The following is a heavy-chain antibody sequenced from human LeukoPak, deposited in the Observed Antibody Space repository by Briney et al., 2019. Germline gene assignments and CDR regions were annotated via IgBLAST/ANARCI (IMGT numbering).Heavy chain of an antibody. D-gene: IGHD2-2*01. CDR2: IYYSGST. CDR3: ARDDHYCSSTSCYRGGMDV. Sequence: SETLSLTCTVSGGSISSGGYYWSWIRQHPGKGLEWIGYIYYSGSTYYNPSLKSRVTISVDTSKNQFSLKLSSVTAADTAVYYCARDDHYCSSTSCYRGGMDVWGQGTTVTVSS. CDR1: GGSISSGGYY. V-gene: IGHV4-31*03. J-gene: IGHJ6*02.